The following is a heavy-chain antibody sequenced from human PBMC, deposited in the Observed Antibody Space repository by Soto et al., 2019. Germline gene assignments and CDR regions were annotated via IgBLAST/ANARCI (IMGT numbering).Heavy chain of an antibody. CDR2: IGRRSDI. V-gene: IGHV3-21*01. CDR1: GFSFSTYS. Sequence: NPGGSLRLSCEASGFSFSTYSMHWVRQAPGKGLEWVSSIGRRSDIYYADSVKGRFTISRDNAKNSVSLQMNSLRDEDTAVYYCAREETAWPLAYGLDVWGQGTTVTVS. D-gene: IGHD2-21*02. J-gene: IGHJ6*02. CDR3: AREETAWPLAYGLDV.